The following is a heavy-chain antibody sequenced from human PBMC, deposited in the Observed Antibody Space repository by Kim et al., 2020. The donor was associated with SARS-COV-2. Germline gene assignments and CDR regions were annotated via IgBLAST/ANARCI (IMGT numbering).Heavy chain of an antibody. CDR3: ARVTMVRGVITPADY. D-gene: IGHD3-10*01. V-gene: IGHV1-3*01. Sequence: QKLQGRVTITRDTSASTAYMELSSLRSEDTAVYYCARVTMVRGVITPADYWGQGTLVTVSS. J-gene: IGHJ4*02.